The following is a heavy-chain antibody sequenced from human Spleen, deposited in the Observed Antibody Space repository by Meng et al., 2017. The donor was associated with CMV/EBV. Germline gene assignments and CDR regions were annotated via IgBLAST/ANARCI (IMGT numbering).Heavy chain of an antibody. V-gene: IGHV3-48*03. CDR1: GFTFSSYE. CDR2: ISRSGSTI. Sequence: GESLKISCAASGFTFSSYEMNWVRQAPGKGLEWVSYISRSGSTIHYADSVKGRFTMSRDNAKNSLYLQMNSLRAEDTAVYYCAREAFDYYDSSGYGDYWGQGTLVTVSS. J-gene: IGHJ4*02. CDR3: AREAFDYYDSSGYGDY. D-gene: IGHD3-22*01.